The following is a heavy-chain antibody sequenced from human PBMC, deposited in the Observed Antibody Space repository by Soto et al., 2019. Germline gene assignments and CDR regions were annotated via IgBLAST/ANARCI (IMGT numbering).Heavy chain of an antibody. CDR3: ARDMHAGFTKYFDP. CDR2: VYYPGTT. D-gene: IGHD2-2*01. J-gene: IGHJ5*02. V-gene: IGHV4-39*07. Sequence: SETLSLTCTVSGGSIINIGYFLVWIRQAPGKGLEWIGSVYYPGTTYYNQSLKSRVTISVDTSKNQFSLKLSSVTAADTAVYYCARDMHAGFTKYFDPWGQGTLVTVSS. CDR1: GGSIINIGYF.